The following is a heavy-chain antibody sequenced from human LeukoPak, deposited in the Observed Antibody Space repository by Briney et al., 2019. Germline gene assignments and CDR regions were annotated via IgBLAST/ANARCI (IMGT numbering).Heavy chain of an antibody. D-gene: IGHD3-10*01. V-gene: IGHV5-51*01. CDR1: GYSFTSYW. CDR3: ARIGEWMSWFDP. CDR2: IYPGDSHS. J-gene: IGHJ5*02. Sequence: GESLKISCKGSGYSFTSYWVAWVRQMPGKGLEWMGIIYPGDSHSKYSPSFQGQVTISADKSISTAYLQWSSLKASDTAMYYCARIGEWMSWFDPWGQGTLVTVSS.